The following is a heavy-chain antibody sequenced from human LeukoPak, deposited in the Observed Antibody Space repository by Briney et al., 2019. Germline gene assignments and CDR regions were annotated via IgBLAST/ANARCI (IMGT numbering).Heavy chain of an antibody. D-gene: IGHD2/OR15-2a*01. Sequence: GGSLRLSCAASGFTFSNYAMNWVRQAPGKGLEWVSGISGGDNRTYYADSVKGRFTISRDKSKNTLYLQMNSLRAEDTAVYYCAKDRGSYTTGEIDYWGQGTLVTVSS. CDR2: ISGGDNRT. J-gene: IGHJ4*02. CDR1: GFTFSNYA. V-gene: IGHV3-23*01. CDR3: AKDRGSYTTGEIDY.